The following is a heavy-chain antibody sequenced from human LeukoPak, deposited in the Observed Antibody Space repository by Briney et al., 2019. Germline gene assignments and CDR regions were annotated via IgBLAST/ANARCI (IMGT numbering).Heavy chain of an antibody. J-gene: IGHJ4*02. CDR2: IKSKTDGGTT. CDR3: TTEYWGSFNY. V-gene: IGHV3-15*01. CDR1: GFTFSNAW. Sequence: GGSLRLSCAASGFTFSNAWMSWVRQAPGKGLEWVGLIKSKTDGGTTDYAAPVKGRFTISRDDSKNTLYVQMNSLETEDTAVYYCTTEYWGSFNYWGQGALVTVSS. D-gene: IGHD3-16*01.